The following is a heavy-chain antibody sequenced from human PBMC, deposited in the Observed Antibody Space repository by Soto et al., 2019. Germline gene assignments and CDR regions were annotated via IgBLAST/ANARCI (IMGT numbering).Heavy chain of an antibody. CDR1: GYTFTSYY. D-gene: IGHD1-26*01. Sequence: ASVKVSCKASGYTFTSYYMHWVRQAPGQGLEWMGIINPSGGSTSYAQKFQGRVTMTRDTSTSTVYMELSSLRSEDTAVYYCARELKWELLRGWFDPWGQGTLVTVSS. V-gene: IGHV1-46*01. CDR2: INPSGGST. CDR3: ARELKWELLRGWFDP. J-gene: IGHJ5*02.